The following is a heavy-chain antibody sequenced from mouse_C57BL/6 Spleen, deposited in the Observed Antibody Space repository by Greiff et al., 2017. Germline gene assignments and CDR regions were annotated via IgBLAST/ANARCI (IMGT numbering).Heavy chain of an antibody. V-gene: IGHV1-52*01. CDR3: ARGRDAPYFDY. CDR1: GYTFTSYW. CDR2: IDPSDSET. Sequence: VQLQQPGAELVRPGSSVKLSCKASGYTFTSYWMHWVKQRPIQGLEWIGNIDPSDSETHYNQKFKDKATLTVDKSSSTAYMQLSSLTSEDSAVYYCARGRDAPYFDYWGQGTTLTVSS. J-gene: IGHJ2*01.